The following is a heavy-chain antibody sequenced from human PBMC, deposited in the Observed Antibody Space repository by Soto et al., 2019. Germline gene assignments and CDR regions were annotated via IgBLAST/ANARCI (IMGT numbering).Heavy chain of an antibody. CDR2: ISWNSGSI. Sequence: SLILSWAASGFTFDDYSMHWVRQAPGKGLEWVSGISWNSGSIGYADSVKGRFTISRDNAKNSLYLQINSLRAEDTALYYCAKDTPRYCSSTSCYRYFDYWGQGTLVTVSS. D-gene: IGHD2-2*01. CDR3: AKDTPRYCSSTSCYRYFDY. J-gene: IGHJ4*02. CDR1: GFTFDDYS. V-gene: IGHV3-9*01.